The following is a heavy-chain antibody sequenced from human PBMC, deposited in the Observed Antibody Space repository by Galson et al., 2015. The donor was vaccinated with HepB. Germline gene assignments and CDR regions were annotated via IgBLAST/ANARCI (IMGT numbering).Heavy chain of an antibody. V-gene: IGHV1-69*13. CDR3: ARDRSTSEPYDAFDV. CDR1: GGTFSHTA. J-gene: IGHJ3*01. Sequence: SVKVSCKASGGTFSHTAISWVRQAPGQGLEWLGGIIPIVDKPYIAQKFRGGLTITADASTHTVYMELDSLRSEDTAVYFCARDRSTSEPYDAFDVWGQGTMLTVSS. D-gene: IGHD1-14*01. CDR2: IIPIVDKP.